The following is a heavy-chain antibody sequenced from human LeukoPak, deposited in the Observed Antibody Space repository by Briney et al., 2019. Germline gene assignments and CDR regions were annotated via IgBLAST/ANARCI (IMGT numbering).Heavy chain of an antibody. CDR1: GGSVSSGSYY. CDR2: IYYSRST. D-gene: IGHD2-2*01. CDR3: AREVKPRTNMGIVVVPAAIDY. Sequence: SETLSLTCTVSGGSVSSGSYYWSWIRQPPGKGLEWIGYIYYSRSTNYNPSLKSRVTISVDTSKNQFSLKLSSVTAADTAVYYCAREVKPRTNMGIVVVPAAIDYWGQGTLVTVSS. J-gene: IGHJ4*02. V-gene: IGHV4-61*01.